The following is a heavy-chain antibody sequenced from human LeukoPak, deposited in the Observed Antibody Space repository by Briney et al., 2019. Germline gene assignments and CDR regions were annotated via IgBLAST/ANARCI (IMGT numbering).Heavy chain of an antibody. Sequence: GASVKVSCTVSGYTLTELSMHWVRQAPGQGLEWMGGIIPIFGTANYAQKFQGRVTITADESTSTAYMELSSLRSEDTAVYYCARSDIVVVPAAILYNWFDPWGQGTLVTVSS. V-gene: IGHV1-69*13. D-gene: IGHD2-2*02. CDR3: ARSDIVVVPAAILYNWFDP. CDR2: IIPIFGTA. CDR1: GYTLTELS. J-gene: IGHJ5*02.